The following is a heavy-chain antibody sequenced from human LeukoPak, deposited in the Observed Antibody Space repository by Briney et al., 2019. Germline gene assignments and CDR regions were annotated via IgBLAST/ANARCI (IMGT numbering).Heavy chain of an antibody. Sequence: GGSLRLSCAASGFSFSTYGMSWVRQAPGKGLEWVSSVSGSGGSSYYGDSVKGRFTISRDNSKNTLYLQVNSLRVEDTAEYYCAKDHHYDSSDYGRYYYYGMDVWGQGTTVTVSS. CDR2: VSGSGGSS. CDR1: GFSFSTYG. CDR3: AKDHHYDSSDYGRYYYYGMDV. D-gene: IGHD3-22*01. V-gene: IGHV3-23*01. J-gene: IGHJ6*02.